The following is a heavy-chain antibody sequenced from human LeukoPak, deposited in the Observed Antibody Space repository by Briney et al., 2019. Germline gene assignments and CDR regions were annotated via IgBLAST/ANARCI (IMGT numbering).Heavy chain of an antibody. CDR1: GFTFSSYW. J-gene: IGHJ4*02. V-gene: IGHV3-74*01. CDR3: ARDGFGVVPPAYYFDY. CDR2: INTDGSST. Sequence: GGSLRLSCAAFGFTFSSYWMHWVRQAPGKGLVWVSRINTDGSSTSYADSVKGRFTISRDNAKNTLYLQMNSLRAEDTAVYYCARDGFGVVPPAYYFDYWGQGTLVTVSS. D-gene: IGHD2-2*01.